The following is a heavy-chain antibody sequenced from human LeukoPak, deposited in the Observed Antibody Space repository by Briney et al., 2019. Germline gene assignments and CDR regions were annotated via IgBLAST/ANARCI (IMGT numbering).Heavy chain of an antibody. Sequence: GGSLRLSCAASGFTFSSYSMNWVRQAPGKGLEWVSSTSSSSSYIYYADSVKGRFTISRDNAKNSLYLQMNSLRAEDTAVYYCAREDSSGWYRDLDYWGQGTLVTVSS. V-gene: IGHV3-21*01. CDR2: TSSSSSYI. CDR1: GFTFSSYS. J-gene: IGHJ4*02. D-gene: IGHD6-19*01. CDR3: AREDSSGWYRDLDY.